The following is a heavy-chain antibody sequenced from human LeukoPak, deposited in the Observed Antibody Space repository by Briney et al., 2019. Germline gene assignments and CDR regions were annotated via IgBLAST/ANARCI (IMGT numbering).Heavy chain of an antibody. Sequence: GGSLRLSCAASGFIFSSYGMHWVRQAPGKGLEWVAFIRYDGSNKYYADSVKGRFTISRDNSKNTLYLQMNSLRAEDTAVYYCAKGGLYCSSTSCYEDYWGQGTLVTVSS. CDR2: IRYDGSNK. V-gene: IGHV3-30*02. D-gene: IGHD2-2*01. J-gene: IGHJ4*02. CDR1: GFIFSSYG. CDR3: AKGGLYCSSTSCYEDY.